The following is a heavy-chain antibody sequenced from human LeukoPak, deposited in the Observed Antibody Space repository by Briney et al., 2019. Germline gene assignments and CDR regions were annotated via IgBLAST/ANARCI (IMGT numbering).Heavy chain of an antibody. D-gene: IGHD3-16*02. Sequence: ASVKVSCKASGYTFTSYGISWVRQAPGQGLEWMGWISAYNGNTNYAQKLQGRVTMTTDTSTSTAYMELRSLRSDDTAVYYCARDTRIMITFGGVIVSPNGYWGQGTLVTVSS. V-gene: IGHV1-18*01. J-gene: IGHJ4*02. CDR2: ISAYNGNT. CDR3: ARDTRIMITFGGVIVSPNGY. CDR1: GYTFTSYG.